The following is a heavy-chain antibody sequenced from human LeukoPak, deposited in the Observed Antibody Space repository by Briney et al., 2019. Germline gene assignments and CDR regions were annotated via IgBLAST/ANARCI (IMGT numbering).Heavy chain of an antibody. CDR1: SGSISTSNYY. CDR2: IFYSGST. V-gene: IGHV4-39*07. CDR3: ARRYGPYSSSWYYY. D-gene: IGHD6-13*01. J-gene: IGHJ4*02. Sequence: SETLSLTCTVSSGSISTSNYYWGWVRQPPGKALEWIGNIFYSGSTYYSPSLKSRVTISLDTSRNQFSLKLSSVTAADTAVYYCARRYGPYSSSWYYYWGQGTLVTVSS.